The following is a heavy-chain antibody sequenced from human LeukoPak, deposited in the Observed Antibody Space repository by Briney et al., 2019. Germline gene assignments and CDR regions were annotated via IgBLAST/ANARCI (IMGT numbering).Heavy chain of an antibody. CDR2: IYPGDSDT. CDR1: GYSFTSYW. CDR3: ARPSGPGYSYGPFDY. V-gene: IGHV5-51*01. J-gene: IGHJ4*02. Sequence: GESLRISCKGSGYSFTSYWIGWVRQMPGKGLEWVGIIYPGDSDTRYSPSFQGQVTISADKSISTAYLQWSSLKASDTAMYYCARPSGPGYSYGPFDYWGQGTLVTVSS. D-gene: IGHD5-18*01.